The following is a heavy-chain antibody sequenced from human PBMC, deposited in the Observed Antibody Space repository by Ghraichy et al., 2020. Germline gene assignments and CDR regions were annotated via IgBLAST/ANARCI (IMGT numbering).Heavy chain of an antibody. D-gene: IGHD4-17*01. Sequence: ASVKVSCKVSGYTLTELSMHWVRQAPGKGLEWMGGFDPEDGETIYAQKFQGRVTMTEDTSTDTAYMELSSLRSEDTAVYYCATRGEFDYGDYGDAFDIWGQGTMVTVSS. CDR2: FDPEDGET. J-gene: IGHJ3*02. CDR1: GYTLTELS. V-gene: IGHV1-24*01. CDR3: ATRGEFDYGDYGDAFDI.